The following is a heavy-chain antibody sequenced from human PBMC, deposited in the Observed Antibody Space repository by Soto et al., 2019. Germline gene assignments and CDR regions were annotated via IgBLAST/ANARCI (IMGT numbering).Heavy chain of an antibody. CDR3: ASRDPGTSVDY. V-gene: IGHV4-4*02. J-gene: IGHJ4*02. CDR2: IDRTVST. D-gene: IGHD1-7*01. Sequence: QVQLQESGPGLVKPSGTLSLTCAVSGGSFTSNNWWTWVRQPPGQGLEWIGEIDRTVSTNYNPSLKSRVTISLHKTENQFSMKVTSLTAADTAVYYCASRDPGTSVDYWGQGTLVNVSS. CDR1: GGSFTSNNW.